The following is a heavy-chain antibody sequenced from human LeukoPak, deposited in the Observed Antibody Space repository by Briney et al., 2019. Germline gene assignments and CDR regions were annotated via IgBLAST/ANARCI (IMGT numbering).Heavy chain of an antibody. V-gene: IGHV4-34*01. Sequence: SETLSLTCAVYGGSFSGYYWSWIRQPPGKGLEWIGEINHSGSTNYNPSLKSRVAISVDTSKNQFSLKLSSVTAADTAVYYCARARPRRYCSGGSCYYFLLYYFDYWGQGTLVTVSS. CDR1: GGSFSGYY. J-gene: IGHJ4*02. D-gene: IGHD2-15*01. CDR2: INHSGST. CDR3: ARARPRRYCSGGSCYYFLLYYFDY.